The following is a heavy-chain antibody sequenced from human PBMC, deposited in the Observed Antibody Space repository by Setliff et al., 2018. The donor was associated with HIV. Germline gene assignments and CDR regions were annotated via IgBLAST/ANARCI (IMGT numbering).Heavy chain of an antibody. CDR2: VIRGGHNT. CDR3: AKTLVVVASPLDF. Sequence: GGSLRLSCAASGFSFSNYAMSWVRQAPGKGLEWVSSVIRGGHNTFYADSVRGRFTISRDNSKDTLYLQMSGLTAEDTAIYYCAKTLVVVASPLDFWGQGTLVTVSS. CDR1: GFSFSNYA. D-gene: IGHD2-15*01. V-gene: IGHV3-23*01. J-gene: IGHJ4*02.